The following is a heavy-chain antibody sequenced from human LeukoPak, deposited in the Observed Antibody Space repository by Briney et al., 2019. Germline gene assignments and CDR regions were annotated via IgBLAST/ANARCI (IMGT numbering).Heavy chain of an antibody. J-gene: IGHJ1*01. CDR3: ARDGYSAHDRTYFLH. V-gene: IGHV1-18*01. Sequence: ASVKVSCKASGYTFTSYGISWVRQAPGQGLEWMGWISGYNGNTNYAQKLQGRVTMTTDTSTSTAYMELSSLRSDDTAVYYCARDGYSAHDRTYFLHWGQGAPVTVS. CDR2: ISGYNGNT. D-gene: IGHD5-12*01. CDR1: GYTFTSYG.